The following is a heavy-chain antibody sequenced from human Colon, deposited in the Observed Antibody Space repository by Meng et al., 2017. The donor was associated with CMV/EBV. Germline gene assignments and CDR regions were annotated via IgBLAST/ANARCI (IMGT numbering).Heavy chain of an antibody. D-gene: IGHD3-22*01. CDR1: GYVFSDFY. CDR3: ARNSDYYDSAGYYYDRAFDL. J-gene: IGHJ3*01. Sequence: ASVKVSCKASGYVFSDFYINWVRQAPGQGLERVGWINPDSGATYYTQRFQGRVTMTRDTSGRTAYMELSSLRSDDTAIYYCARNSDYYDSAGYYYDRAFDLWGQGTMVTVSS. V-gene: IGHV1-2*02. CDR2: INPDSGAT.